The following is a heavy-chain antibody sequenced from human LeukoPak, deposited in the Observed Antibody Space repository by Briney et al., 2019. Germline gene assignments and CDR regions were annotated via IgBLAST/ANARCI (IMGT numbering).Heavy chain of an antibody. J-gene: IGHJ4*02. CDR2: IKSDGSST. V-gene: IGHV3-74*01. Sequence: GGSLRLSCAASGFTFSRYWMHWVRQAPGKGLVWVSCIKSDGSSTSIADSAKGRFTISRDNAKNTVYLQMNSLRAEDTAVYYCVRDNRSYDFDYWGQGTLVTVSS. CDR3: VRDNRSYDFDY. D-gene: IGHD1-26*01. CDR1: GFTFSRYW.